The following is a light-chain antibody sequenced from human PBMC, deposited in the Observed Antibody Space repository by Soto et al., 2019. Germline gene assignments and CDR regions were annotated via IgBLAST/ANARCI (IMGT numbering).Light chain of an antibody. Sequence: AIQITQSPSSLSAFVGDRVTITCRASQDIKNDLGWYQQKPGQAPKLLIYASSNLHSGVPSRFSGSGSGTDFAFTITSLQPEDFATYYCLQDFNYPWTFGQGTKVDIK. V-gene: IGKV1-6*02. CDR2: ASS. CDR1: QDIKND. J-gene: IGKJ1*01. CDR3: LQDFNYPWT.